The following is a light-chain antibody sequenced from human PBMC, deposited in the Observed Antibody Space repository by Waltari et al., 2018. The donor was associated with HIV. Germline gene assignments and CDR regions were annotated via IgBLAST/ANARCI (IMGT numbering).Light chain of an antibody. Sequence: DIQMTQSPSSLSASVGDRVTITCRASQGINNGIAWYQQKPGRAPKLLLSAASRLQRGVPSRFSCSASGTDYTLTISSLQPEDFATYYCQHYHGTPSFGQGTKLEIK. CDR2: AAS. J-gene: IGKJ2*01. CDR3: QHYHGTPS. CDR1: QGINNG. V-gene: IGKV1-NL1*01.